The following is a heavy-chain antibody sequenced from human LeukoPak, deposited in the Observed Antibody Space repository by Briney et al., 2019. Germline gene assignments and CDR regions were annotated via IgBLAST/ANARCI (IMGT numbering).Heavy chain of an antibody. CDR3: ARHYCSTTSGYSALDS. D-gene: IGHD2-2*01. CDR2: IYHSGST. Sequence: SETLSLTCAASGGSISSSNWWSWVRQPPGKVLEWIGEIYHSGSTNYNPSLKSRVTISVDKAKNQFSLKLSSLTAADTAVYYCARHYCSTTSGYSALDSWGQGTLVTVSS. V-gene: IGHV4-4*02. CDR1: GGSISSSNW. J-gene: IGHJ4*02.